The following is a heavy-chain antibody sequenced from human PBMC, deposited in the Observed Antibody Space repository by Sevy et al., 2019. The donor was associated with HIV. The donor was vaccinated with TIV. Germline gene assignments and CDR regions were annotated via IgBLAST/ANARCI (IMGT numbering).Heavy chain of an antibody. CDR3: ARAVYGEAKDY. Sequence: GVSVKVSCKTSGYSFTAYYIHWVRQAPGQGLEWMGWMSPNTGDTNVAQKFQGRVTMARDTSITTAYLELSSLRSDDTAIYYCARAVYGEAKDYWGQGTLVTVSS. CDR2: MSPNTGDT. J-gene: IGHJ4*02. CDR1: GYSFTAYY. V-gene: IGHV1-2*02. D-gene: IGHD4-17*01.